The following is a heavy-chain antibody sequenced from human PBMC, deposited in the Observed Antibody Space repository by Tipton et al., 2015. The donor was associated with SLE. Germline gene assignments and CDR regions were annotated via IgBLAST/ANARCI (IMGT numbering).Heavy chain of an antibody. CDR1: GYSISSGYY. J-gene: IGHJ3*02. CDR3: ARLGWAAAGGGAFDI. D-gene: IGHD6-13*01. Sequence: TLSLTCAVSGYSISSGYYWGWIRQPPGKGLEWIGSIYRSGSTYYNPSLKSRVTISVDTSKNQFSLKLSSVTAADTAVYYCARLGWAAAGGGAFDIWGQGTMVTVSS. CDR2: IYRSGST. V-gene: IGHV4-38-2*01.